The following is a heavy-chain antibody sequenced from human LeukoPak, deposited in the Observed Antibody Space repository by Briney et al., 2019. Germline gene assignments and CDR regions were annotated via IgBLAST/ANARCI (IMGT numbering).Heavy chain of an antibody. D-gene: IGHD1-26*01. CDR2: ISYDGSNK. CDR1: GFTFSSYA. V-gene: IGHV3-30*14. CDR3: ARHDWRELTIDY. Sequence: GGSLRLSCAASGFTFSSYAMHWVRQAPGKGLEWVAVISYDGSNKYYADSVKGRFTISRDNSKNTLYLQMNSLRAEDTTVYYCARHDWRELTIDYWGQGTLVTVSS. J-gene: IGHJ4*02.